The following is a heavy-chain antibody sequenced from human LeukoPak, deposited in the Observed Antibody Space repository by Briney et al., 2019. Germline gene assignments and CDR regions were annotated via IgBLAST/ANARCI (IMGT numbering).Heavy chain of an antibody. V-gene: IGHV3-48*03. CDR1: GFTFSSYE. D-gene: IGHD5-24*01. J-gene: IGHJ4*02. CDR3: AREARRGGYNPIDY. CDR2: ISSSDNTT. Sequence: GGSLRLSCAASGFTFSSYEMNWARQAPGKGLEWVSYISSSDNTTYYADTVVGRFTISRDSAKNSLYLQMDSLRAEDTAVYYCAREARRGGYNPIDYWGEGTLIIVSS.